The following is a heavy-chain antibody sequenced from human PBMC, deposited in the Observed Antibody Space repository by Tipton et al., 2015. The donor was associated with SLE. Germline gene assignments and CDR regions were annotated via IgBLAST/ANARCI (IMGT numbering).Heavy chain of an antibody. CDR1: GFTFSSYE. CDR3: AKSPVDQGGNFEALDS. D-gene: IGHD4-23*01. V-gene: IGHV3-48*03. CDR2: ISRSGSTR. Sequence: SLRLSCAASGFTFSSYEMNWVRQAPGKGLEWVSYISRSGSTRYYADSVKGRFTISRDNAKNSLFLQMNSLRAEDTAVYYCAKSPVDQGGNFEALDSWGQGTLVAVSS. J-gene: IGHJ4*02.